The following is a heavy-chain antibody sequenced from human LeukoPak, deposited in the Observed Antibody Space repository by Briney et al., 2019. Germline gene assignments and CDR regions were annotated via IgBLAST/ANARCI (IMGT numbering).Heavy chain of an antibody. Sequence: PSETLSLTCAVSGYSISSGYYWGWIRQPPGKGLEWIGSIYHSGSTYYNPSLKSRVTISVETSKNQFSLKLSSVTAADTALYYCARHEGYCSSTSCSYFDYWGQGTLVTVSS. CDR1: GYSISSGYY. CDR2: IYHSGST. J-gene: IGHJ4*02. CDR3: ARHEGYCSSTSCSYFDY. V-gene: IGHV4-38-2*01. D-gene: IGHD2-2*01.